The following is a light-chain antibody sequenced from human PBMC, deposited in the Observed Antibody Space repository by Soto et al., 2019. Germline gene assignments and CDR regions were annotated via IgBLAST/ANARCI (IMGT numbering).Light chain of an antibody. V-gene: IGKV3-15*01. J-gene: IGKJ2*01. CDR1: QSVSSN. CDR2: GAS. Sequence: EIVMTQSPATLSVSPGERATLSCRASQSVSSNLAWYQQKPGQAPRLLIYGASTRATGIPARFSGSGSGTEFTLTISSLQSEYFAVYCWQQNNNWPMYTFGQGTKLEIK. CDR3: QQNNNWPMYT.